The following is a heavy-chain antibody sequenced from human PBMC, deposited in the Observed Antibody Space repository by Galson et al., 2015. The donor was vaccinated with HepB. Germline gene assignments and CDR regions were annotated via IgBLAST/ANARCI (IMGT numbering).Heavy chain of an antibody. V-gene: IGHV4-39*01. CDR3: ARRQAVAGTPWYFDL. J-gene: IGHJ2*01. D-gene: IGHD6-19*01. CDR1: GASVSSRDFC. CDR2: IYYRGST. Sequence: SETLSLTCTVSGASVSSRDFCWGWIRQPPGKGLEWIGHIYYRGSTYYNPSLKSRVTISVDTSKNQFSLSLSSVTAADTAVYYCARRQAVAGTPWYFDLWGHGTLVTVSS.